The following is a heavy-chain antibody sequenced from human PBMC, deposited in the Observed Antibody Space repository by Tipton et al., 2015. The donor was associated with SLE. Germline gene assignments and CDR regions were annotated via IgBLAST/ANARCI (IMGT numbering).Heavy chain of an antibody. CDR1: GYTFSSFG. V-gene: IGHV1-69*01. CDR3: ARDPWEYSSGWGAYFDY. D-gene: IGHD6-19*01. J-gene: IGHJ4*02. Sequence: QLVQSGPEVKKPGASVKVSCKASGYTFSSFGISWVRQAPGQGLEWMGGIIPMFGTANYAQKFQGRVTISADDSTSTAYMELSRLRSEDTAVYYCARDPWEYSSGWGAYFDYWGQGTLVTVSS. CDR2: IIPMFGTA.